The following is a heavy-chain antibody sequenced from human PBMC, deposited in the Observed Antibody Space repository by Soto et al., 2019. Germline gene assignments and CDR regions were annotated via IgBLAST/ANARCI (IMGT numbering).Heavy chain of an antibody. J-gene: IGHJ6*02. Sequence: GGSLRLSCAASGFTFSYYNMNWVRQGPGKGPEWVSNIRTSGSDVYYADSVKGRFTVSRDNAKNSLYLQMHSLRAEDTAVYYCAKADSSSWYGRTWYFGVDVWGQGTTVTVSS. V-gene: IGHV3-21*06. CDR1: GFTFSYYN. D-gene: IGHD6-13*01. CDR3: AKADSSSWYGRTWYFGVDV. CDR2: IRTSGSDV.